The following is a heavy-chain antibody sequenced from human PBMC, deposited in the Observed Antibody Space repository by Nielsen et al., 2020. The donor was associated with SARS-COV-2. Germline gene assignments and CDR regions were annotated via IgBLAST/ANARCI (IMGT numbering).Heavy chain of an antibody. V-gene: IGHV3-23*01. J-gene: IGHJ6*02. CDR3: AKSLSIVVVPAAPHYYYGMDV. D-gene: IGHD2-2*01. CDR1: GFTFDDYG. Sequence: GESLKISCAASGFTFDDYGMSWVRQAPGKGLEWVSAISGSGGSTYYADSVKGRFTISRDNSKNTLYLQMNSLRAEDTAVYYCAKSLSIVVVPAAPHYYYGMDVWGQGTTVTVSS. CDR2: ISGSGGST.